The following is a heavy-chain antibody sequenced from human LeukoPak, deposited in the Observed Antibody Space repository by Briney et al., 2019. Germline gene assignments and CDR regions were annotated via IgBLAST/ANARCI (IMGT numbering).Heavy chain of an antibody. Sequence: GGSLRLSCAASGFTVSSACMTWVRQTPGRGLEWVSIIYSGGGTYYADSVKGRFTISRDSSKNTLYLQMNSLRAEDTAVYYCARGPKGKYYFDYWGQGTLVTVSS. J-gene: IGHJ4*02. CDR1: GFTVSSAC. V-gene: IGHV3-53*01. CDR2: IYSGGGT. CDR3: ARGPKGKYYFDY.